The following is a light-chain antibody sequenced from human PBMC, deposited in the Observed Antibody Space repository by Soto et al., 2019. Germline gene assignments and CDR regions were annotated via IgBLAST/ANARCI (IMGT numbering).Light chain of an antibody. Sequence: QSALTQPASVSGSPGQSITISCTGTSNDIAYVSWYQQHPGKAPKLMIYEVNNRPSGVSNRFSGSKSGNTASLTISGLQADDEADYYCGSYTISNTPYVFGTGTKLTVL. CDR2: EVN. J-gene: IGLJ1*01. CDR1: SNDIAY. CDR3: GSYTISNTPYV. V-gene: IGLV2-14*01.